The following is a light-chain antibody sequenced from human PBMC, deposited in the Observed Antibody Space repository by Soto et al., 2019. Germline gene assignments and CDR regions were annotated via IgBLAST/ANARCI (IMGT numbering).Light chain of an antibody. Sequence: QSVLTQPPSVSGAPGQRVTISCTGSSSNIGAGYDVYWYQQLPGTAPKLLIYGNSNRLSGAPDRFSGSKSGTSASLAITGLQAEDEADYYCQSYDGSLSGSVFGGGTKLTVL. J-gene: IGLJ2*01. CDR1: SSNIGAGYD. V-gene: IGLV1-40*01. CDR3: QSYDGSLSGSV. CDR2: GNS.